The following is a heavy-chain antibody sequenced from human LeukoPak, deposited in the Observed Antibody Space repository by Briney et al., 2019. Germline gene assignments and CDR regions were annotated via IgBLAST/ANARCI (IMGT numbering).Heavy chain of an antibody. V-gene: IGHV3-23*01. J-gene: IGHJ4*02. Sequence: GGSLTLSCAGSGFSFNTYSMNWVRQAPGKGLGWVSGITGSGANTYYADSVKGRFTISRDNSKNTLYLRMNSLRAEDTAVYYCYYYDSSGFYPQTKIDYWGQGTLVTVSS. CDR3: YYYDSSGFYPQTKIDY. D-gene: IGHD3-22*01. CDR2: ITGSGANT. CDR1: GFSFNTYS.